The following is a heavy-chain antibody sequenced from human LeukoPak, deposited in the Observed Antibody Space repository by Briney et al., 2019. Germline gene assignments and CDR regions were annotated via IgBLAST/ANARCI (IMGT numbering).Heavy chain of an antibody. CDR3: AKDITGGRSSPYFDS. V-gene: IGHV3-9*01. J-gene: IGHJ4*02. CDR2: ISWNGGGM. CDR1: GFSFGGYA. D-gene: IGHD6-6*01. Sequence: GGSLRLSCAASGFSFGGYALHWVRQAPGKGLGWVSGISWNGGGMGYAVSVKGRFTISRDNAKNSLYLQMNSLRDEDTALYYCAKDITGGRSSPYFDSWGQGTLVTVSS.